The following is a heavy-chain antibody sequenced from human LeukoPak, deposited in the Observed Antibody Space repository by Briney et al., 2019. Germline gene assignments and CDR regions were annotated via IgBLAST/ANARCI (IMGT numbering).Heavy chain of an antibody. Sequence: PGGSLRLSCAASGLTFRRYWMHWVRQVPGKGPVWVSRIDPDGTSTSYADSVKGRFTISRDNAKNTLYLQMNSLRGEDAAVYYCSAHETLIVVRPFDYWGQGTVVTVSS. J-gene: IGHJ4*02. V-gene: IGHV3-74*01. CDR1: GLTFRRYW. CDR3: SAHETLIVVRPFDY. CDR2: IDPDGTST. D-gene: IGHD3-22*01.